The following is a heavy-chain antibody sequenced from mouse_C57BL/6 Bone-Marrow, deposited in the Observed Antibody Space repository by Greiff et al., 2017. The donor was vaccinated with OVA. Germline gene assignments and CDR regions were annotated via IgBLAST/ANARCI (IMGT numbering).Heavy chain of an antibody. CDR3: ALWLRRDPYAMDY. CDR2: ISYDGSN. V-gene: IGHV3-6*01. CDR1: GYSITSGYY. Sequence: EVKLMESGPGLVKPSQSLSLTCSVPGYSITSGYYWNWIRQFPGNKLEWMGYISYDGSNNYNPSLKNRISITRDTSKNQFFLKLNSVTTEDTATYYCALWLRRDPYAMDYWGQGTSVTVSS. J-gene: IGHJ4*01. D-gene: IGHD2-2*01.